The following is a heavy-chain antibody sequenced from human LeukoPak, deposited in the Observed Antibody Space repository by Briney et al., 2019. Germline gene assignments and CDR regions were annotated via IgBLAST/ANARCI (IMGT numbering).Heavy chain of an antibody. CDR1: GGSISSGGYY. D-gene: IGHD2-15*01. Sequence: SQTLSLTCTVSGGSISSGGYYWSWIRQHPGKGLEWIGYIYYSGSTYYNPSLKSRVTISVDTSKNQFSLKLSSVTAADTAVYYCASSCSGGSCYSSTFDIWGQGTMVTVSS. V-gene: IGHV4-31*03. CDR3: ASSCSGGSCYSSTFDI. J-gene: IGHJ3*02. CDR2: IYYSGST.